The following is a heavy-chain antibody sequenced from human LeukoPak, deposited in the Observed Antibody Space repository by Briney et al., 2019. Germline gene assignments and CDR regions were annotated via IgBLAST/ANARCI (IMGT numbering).Heavy chain of an antibody. CDR3: AREGSLRFLESFDP. J-gene: IGHJ5*02. Sequence: SETLSLTCTVSGGSISSYYWSWIRQPAGKGLGWIGRIYTSGSTNYNPSLKSRVTMSVDTSKNQFSLKLSSVTAADTAVYYCAREGSLRFLESFDPWGQGTLVTVSS. CDR1: GGSISSYY. V-gene: IGHV4-4*07. CDR2: IYTSGST. D-gene: IGHD3-3*01.